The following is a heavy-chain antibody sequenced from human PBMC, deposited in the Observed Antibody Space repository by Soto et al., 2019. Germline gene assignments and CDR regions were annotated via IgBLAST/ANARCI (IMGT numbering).Heavy chain of an antibody. CDR1: GGSFSGYC. CDR3: ARVFRESIGARHNWFDP. D-gene: IGHD6-6*01. V-gene: IGHV4-34*01. Sequence: SETLSLTCAVYGGSFSGYCWSWIRQPPGKGLEWIGEINHSGSTNYNPSLKSRVTISVDTSKNQFSLKLSSVTAADTAVYYCARVFRESIGARHNWFDPWGQGTLVPLS. J-gene: IGHJ5*02. CDR2: INHSGST.